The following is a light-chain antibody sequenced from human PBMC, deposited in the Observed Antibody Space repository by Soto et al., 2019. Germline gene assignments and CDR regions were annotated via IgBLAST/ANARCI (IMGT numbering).Light chain of an antibody. J-gene: IGKJ1*01. Sequence: EIVLTQSPGTLSLSPGERATLSCRASQSVATNLAWYQQKPGQAPRLLIYGASTRATGIPARFSGSGSGTEFTPTISSLQSVDFAVYSCQQYNNWPWTFGQGTKVDIK. CDR3: QQYNNWPWT. CDR2: GAS. V-gene: IGKV3-15*01. CDR1: QSVATN.